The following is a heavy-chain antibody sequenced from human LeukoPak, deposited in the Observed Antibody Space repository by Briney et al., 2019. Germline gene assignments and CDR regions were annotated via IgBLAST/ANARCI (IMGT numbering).Heavy chain of an antibody. V-gene: IGHV1-2*02. CDR2: INPNSGGT. D-gene: IGHD3-22*01. Sequence: GASVKVSCKASGYTFTGYYMHWVRQAPGQGLEWMGWINPNSGGTNYAQKFQGRVTMTRDTSTSTAYMELRSLRSDDTAVYYCARGPGEYYYDSSGYYAFDYWGQGTLVTVSS. CDR1: GYTFTGYY. J-gene: IGHJ4*02. CDR3: ARGPGEYYYDSSGYYAFDY.